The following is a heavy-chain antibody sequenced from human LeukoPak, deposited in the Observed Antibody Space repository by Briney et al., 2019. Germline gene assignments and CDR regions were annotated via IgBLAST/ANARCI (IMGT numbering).Heavy chain of an antibody. J-gene: IGHJ6*02. Sequence: PSETLSLTCTVSGVSISSGDYYWGWIRQPPGKGLEWIGYIYYSGSTYYNPSLKSRVTISVDTSKNQFSLKLSSVTAADTAVYYCARTNGFGHYYYYGMDVWGQGTTVTVSS. CDR1: GVSISSGDYY. D-gene: IGHD2-8*01. V-gene: IGHV4-30-4*01. CDR3: ARTNGFGHYYYYGMDV. CDR2: IYYSGST.